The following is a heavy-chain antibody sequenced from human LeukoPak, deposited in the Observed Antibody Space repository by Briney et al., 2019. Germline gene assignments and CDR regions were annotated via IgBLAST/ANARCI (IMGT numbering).Heavy chain of an antibody. Sequence: PGRSLRLSCAASGFTFSSYGMHWVRQAPGKGLEWAAVIWYDGSNKYYADSVKGRFTISRDNSKNTLYLQMNSLRAEDTAVYYCARDPSIVVVTAPGYWGQGTLVTVSS. V-gene: IGHV3-33*01. CDR3: ARDPSIVVVTAPGY. CDR2: IWYDGSNK. CDR1: GFTFSSYG. J-gene: IGHJ4*02. D-gene: IGHD2-21*02.